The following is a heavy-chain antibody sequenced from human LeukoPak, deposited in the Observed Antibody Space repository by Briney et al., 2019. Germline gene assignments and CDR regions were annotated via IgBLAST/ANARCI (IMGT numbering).Heavy chain of an antibody. CDR3: ARHGDNTYYDYVWGSYRYSVFDY. CDR2: IYTSGST. V-gene: IGHV4-4*09. D-gene: IGHD3-16*02. CDR1: GGSISSYY. J-gene: IGHJ4*02. Sequence: SETLSLTCTVSGGSISSYYWSWIRQPPGKGLEWIGYIYTSGSTNYNPSLKSRVTISVDTSKNQFSLQLSSVTAADTAVYYCARHGDNTYYDYVWGSYRYSVFDYWGQGTLVTVSS.